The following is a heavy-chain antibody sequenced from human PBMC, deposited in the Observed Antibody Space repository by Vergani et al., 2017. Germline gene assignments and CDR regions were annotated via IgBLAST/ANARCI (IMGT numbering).Heavy chain of an antibody. V-gene: IGHV3-74*01. CDR2: INSDGSRT. CDR3: ARDRLNKYDFWSGDYHGYYEYYGKDF. Sequence: EVQLVESGGGLVQPGGSLRLSCAASGFTFSSYWMHWVRQAPGKGLVWVSRINSDGSRTSYADSVKGRFTISRDNAKNTLYLQMNSLRAEDTAVYYCARDRLNKYDFWSGDYHGYYEYYGKDFWGQGITVIVSS. D-gene: IGHD3-3*01. J-gene: IGHJ6*02. CDR1: GFTFSSYW.